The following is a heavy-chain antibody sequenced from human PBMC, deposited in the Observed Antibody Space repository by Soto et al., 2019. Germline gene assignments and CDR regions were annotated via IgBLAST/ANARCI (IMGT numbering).Heavy chain of an antibody. J-gene: IGHJ4*02. CDR3: ARSYFWRGYYTDY. CDR2: VYYTGNT. V-gene: IGHV4-30-4*08. Sequence: QVQLQESGPGLVKPSQTLSLTCTVSGGSISSGDYHWSWIRQPPGKGLEWIGFVYYTGNTYYKPSLKSRVTISVDTTKNQFSLELSSVTAADTAVYDCARSYFWRGYYTDYWGQGTLVTVSS. D-gene: IGHD3-3*01. CDR1: GGSISSGDYH.